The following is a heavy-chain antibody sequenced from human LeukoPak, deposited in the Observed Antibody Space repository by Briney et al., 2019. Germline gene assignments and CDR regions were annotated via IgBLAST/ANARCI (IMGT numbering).Heavy chain of an antibody. CDR2: ISSDGNNT. Sequence: PGGSLRLSCADSGLIFSSYGMHWVRQAPGKGLEWVAVISSDGNNTYYADSVKGRFTISRDNSKNTLYLQMDSLRAEDTAVYYCAKDSGSGRGLYYYGMDVWGKGTTVPVSS. D-gene: IGHD3-10*01. J-gene: IGHJ6*04. V-gene: IGHV3-30*18. CDR1: GLIFSSYG. CDR3: AKDSGSGRGLYYYGMDV.